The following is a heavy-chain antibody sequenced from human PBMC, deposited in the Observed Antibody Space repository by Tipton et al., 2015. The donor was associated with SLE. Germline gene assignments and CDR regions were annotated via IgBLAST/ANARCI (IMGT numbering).Heavy chain of an antibody. CDR1: GGTFSSYA. D-gene: IGHD1-1*01. CDR2: IIPIFGTA. CDR3: ARDNWNVPRWFDP. V-gene: IGHV1-69*06. Sequence: QLVQSGAEVKKPGESLKISCKGSGGTFSSYAISWVRQAPGQGLEWMGGIIPIFGTANYAQKVQGRVTMTTDTSTSTAYMELRSLRADDTAVYYCARDNWNVPRWFDPWGQGTLVTVSS. J-gene: IGHJ5*02.